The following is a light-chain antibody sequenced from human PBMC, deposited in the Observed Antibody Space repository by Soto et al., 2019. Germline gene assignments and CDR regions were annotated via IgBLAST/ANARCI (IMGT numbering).Light chain of an antibody. J-gene: IGKJ1*01. CDR3: HQRSNWPCT. Sequence: EIVLTQSPATLSLSPGERATLSCRASQSVVSSLAWYQQKPGQAPRLLIYDTSNRATGIPARFSGSGSGTDFTLTISSLEPEDFAIYYCHQRSNWPCTFGQGTKVELK. CDR2: DTS. CDR1: QSVVSS. V-gene: IGKV3-11*01.